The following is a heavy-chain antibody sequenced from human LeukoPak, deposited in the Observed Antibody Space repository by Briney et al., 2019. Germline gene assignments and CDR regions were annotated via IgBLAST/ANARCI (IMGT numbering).Heavy chain of an antibody. D-gene: IGHD3-3*01. V-gene: IGHV3-30*03. Sequence: GGSLRLSCAASGFTFSSYGMHWVRQAPGKGLGWVAVISYDGSNKYYADSVKGRFTISRDNSKNTLYLQMNSLRAEDTAVYYCARERYYDFWSGYYPTYYYYGMDVWGQGTTVTVSS. CDR3: ARERYYDFWSGYYPTYYYYGMDV. CDR1: GFTFSSYG. CDR2: ISYDGSNK. J-gene: IGHJ6*02.